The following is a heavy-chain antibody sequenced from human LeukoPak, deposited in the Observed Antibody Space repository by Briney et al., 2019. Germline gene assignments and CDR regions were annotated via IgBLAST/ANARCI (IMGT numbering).Heavy chain of an antibody. CDR2: IYSSGST. CDR1: GGSISSHY. Sequence: SETLSLTCTVSGGSISSHYWSWIRQPPGMGLEWIGYIYSSGSTNYNPSLKSRVTTSVDTSKNQFSLKLSSVTAADTAVYFCARHTIGEWLTLDYWGQGTLVTVSS. CDR3: ARHTIGEWLTLDY. V-gene: IGHV4-59*08. J-gene: IGHJ4*02. D-gene: IGHD6-19*01.